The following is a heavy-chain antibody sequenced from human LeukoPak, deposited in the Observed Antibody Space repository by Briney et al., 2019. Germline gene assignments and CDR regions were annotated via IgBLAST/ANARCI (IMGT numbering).Heavy chain of an antibody. CDR3: ARWEDLGYCSSTSCRSNWFDP. V-gene: IGHV4-34*01. D-gene: IGHD2-2*01. CDR2: INHSGST. CDR1: GGSFSGYY. Sequence: SETLSLTCAVYGGSFSGYYWSWIRQPPGKGLEWIGEINHSGSTNYNPSLKSRVTISVDTSKNQFSLKLSSVTAADTAVYYCARWEDLGYCSSTSCRSNWFDPWGQGTLVTVSS. J-gene: IGHJ5*02.